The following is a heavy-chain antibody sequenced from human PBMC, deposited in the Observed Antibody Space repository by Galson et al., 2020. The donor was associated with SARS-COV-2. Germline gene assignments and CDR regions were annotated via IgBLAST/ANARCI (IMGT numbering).Heavy chain of an antibody. D-gene: IGHD2-2*01. CDR1: GYTFTSYY. V-gene: IGHV1-46*01. CDR3: ARVGCSSTSCYQFGY. J-gene: IGHJ4*02. CDR2: INPRDDIT. Sequence: ASVKVSCKTSGYTFTSYYIHWVRQAPGQGLEWGGIINPRDDITSYAQKFQGRVTMTRDTSTSTVHMELSSLRPEDTAVYYCARVGCSSTSCYQFGYWGQGTLVTVSS.